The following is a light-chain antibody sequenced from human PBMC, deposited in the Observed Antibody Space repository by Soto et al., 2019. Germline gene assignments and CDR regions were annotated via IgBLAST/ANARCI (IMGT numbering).Light chain of an antibody. CDR1: SSDVGGYKD. Sequence: QSVLTQPASVSGSPGQSITISCTGTSSDVGGYKDVSWYQQYPGKAPKLMIYDVSTRPSGVSNRFSGSKSGNTASLTISGLQAEDEAGYYCSSYTSSSLYVVGTGTKVTVL. CDR3: SSYTSSSLYV. J-gene: IGLJ1*01. CDR2: DVS. V-gene: IGLV2-14*01.